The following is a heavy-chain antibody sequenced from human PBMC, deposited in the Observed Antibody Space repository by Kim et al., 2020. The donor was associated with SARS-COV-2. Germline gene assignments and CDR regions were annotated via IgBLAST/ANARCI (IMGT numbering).Heavy chain of an antibody. V-gene: IGHV1-69*13. D-gene: IGHD5-12*01. CDR3: AREGVATPYYFDY. J-gene: IGHJ4*02. CDR2: IIPIFGTA. CDR1: GGTFSSYA. Sequence: SVKVSCKASGGTFSSYAISWVRQAPGQGLEWMGGIIPIFGTANYAQKFQGRVTITADESTSTAYMELSSLRSEDTAVYYCAREGVATPYYFDYWGQGTLVTVSS.